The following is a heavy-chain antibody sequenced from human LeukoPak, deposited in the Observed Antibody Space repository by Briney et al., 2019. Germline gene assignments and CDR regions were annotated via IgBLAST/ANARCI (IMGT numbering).Heavy chain of an antibody. V-gene: IGHV4-59*12. CDR1: GGSISSYY. D-gene: IGHD1-26*01. CDR3: ARGNRYSGSYSQF. Sequence: KSSETLSLTCTVSGGSISSYYWSWIRQPPGKGLEWIGYIYYSGSTNYNPSLKSRVTISVDTSKNQFSLKLSSMTAADTAVYYCARGNRYSGSYSQFWGQGTLVTVSS. CDR2: IYYSGST. J-gene: IGHJ4*02.